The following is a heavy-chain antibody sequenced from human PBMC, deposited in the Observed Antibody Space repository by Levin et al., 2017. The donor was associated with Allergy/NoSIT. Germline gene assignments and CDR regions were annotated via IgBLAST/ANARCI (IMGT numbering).Heavy chain of an antibody. Sequence: SQTLSLTCTVSGGSIRSGGYYWSWIRQHPGKGLEWIGYIYYSGSTYYNPSLKSRVTISVDTSKNQFSLKLSSVTAADTAVYYCARDVEMATNSPVPWFDPWGQGTLVTVSS. CDR3: ARDVEMATNSPVPWFDP. J-gene: IGHJ5*02. CDR1: GGSIRSGGYY. D-gene: IGHD5-24*01. CDR2: IYYSGST. V-gene: IGHV4-31*03.